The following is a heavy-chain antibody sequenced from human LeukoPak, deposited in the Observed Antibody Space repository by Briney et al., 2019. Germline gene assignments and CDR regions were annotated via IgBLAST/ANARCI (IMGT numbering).Heavy chain of an antibody. CDR1: GFTFNTYW. J-gene: IGHJ5*02. D-gene: IGHD3-22*01. Sequence: PGGSLRLSCAASGFTFNTYWMHWVRQAPGKGLVWVSRINSDGINTSYADSVKGRFTISRDNAKNTLNLQMNSLRAEDTAVYYCARDLGQYYDTSDNWFDPWGQGTLVTVSS. CDR2: INSDGINT. CDR3: ARDLGQYYDTSDNWFDP. V-gene: IGHV3-74*01.